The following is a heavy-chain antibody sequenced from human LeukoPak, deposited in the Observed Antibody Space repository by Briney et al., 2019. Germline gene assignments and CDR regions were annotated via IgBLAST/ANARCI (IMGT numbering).Heavy chain of an antibody. J-gene: IGHJ4*02. Sequence: PGGSLRLSCAASGFIFSNYAMHWVRQAPGKGLEYVSAISSSGDNTYYANSVKGRFTISRDNSKNTLFLQMGSLRAEDMAVYYCAREERGLAIDYWDQGTRVTVSS. CDR1: GFIFSNYA. V-gene: IGHV3-64*01. CDR3: AREERGLAIDY. CDR2: ISSSGDNT. D-gene: IGHD5-12*01.